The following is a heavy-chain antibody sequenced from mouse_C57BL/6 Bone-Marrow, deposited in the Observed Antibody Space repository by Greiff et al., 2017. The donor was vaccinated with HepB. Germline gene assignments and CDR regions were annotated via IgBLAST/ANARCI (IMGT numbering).Heavy chain of an antibody. CDR3: AIIYYGNYSAMDY. Sequence: QVQLQQSGAELVRPGTSVKVSCKASGYAFTNYLIEWVKQRPGQGLEWIGVINPGSGGTNYNEKFKGKATLTADKSSSTAYMQLSSLTSEDSAVYFCAIIYYGNYSAMDYWGQGNSVTVSS. J-gene: IGHJ4*01. CDR2: INPGSGGT. CDR1: GYAFTNYL. D-gene: IGHD2-1*01. V-gene: IGHV1-54*01.